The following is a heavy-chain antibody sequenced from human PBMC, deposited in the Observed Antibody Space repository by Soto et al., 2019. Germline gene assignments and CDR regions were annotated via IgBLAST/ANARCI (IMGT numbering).Heavy chain of an antibody. CDR1: GASISCGGNS. J-gene: IGHJ4*01. D-gene: IGHD2-8*01. CDR3: ARTGVYASQGNYF. CDR2: VHHTGST. V-gene: IGHV4-30-2*01. Sequence: LSLACAVSGASISCGGNSWNWIRQPPGKGLERSGYVHHTGSTYYTPSLKSRVTISLDRSKNRFTLKLPSVTDADAAGYYCARTGVYASQGNYF.